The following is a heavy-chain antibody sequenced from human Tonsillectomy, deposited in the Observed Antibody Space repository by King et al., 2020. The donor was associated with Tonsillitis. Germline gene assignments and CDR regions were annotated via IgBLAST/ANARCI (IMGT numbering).Heavy chain of an antibody. V-gene: IGHV1-24*01. CDR2: FDPEDGET. Sequence: QLVQSGAEVKKPGASVKVSCKVSGYTLTELSMHWVRQAPGKGLEWMGGFDPEDGETIYAQKFQGRVTMTEDTSTDTAYMELSSLRSEDTAVYYCATGRSGLNKDNWNDVRGSWFDPWGQGTLVTVSS. J-gene: IGHJ5*02. CDR3: ATGRSGLNKDNWNDVRGSWFDP. CDR1: GYTLTELS. D-gene: IGHD1-1*01.